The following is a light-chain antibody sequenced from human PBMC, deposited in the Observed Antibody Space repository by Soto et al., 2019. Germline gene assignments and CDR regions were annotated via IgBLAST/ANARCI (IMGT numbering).Light chain of an antibody. J-gene: IGKJ4*01. CDR2: AAP. CDR1: QGISSY. V-gene: IGKV1-8*01. CDR3: QQYDSYPLT. Sequence: AIRMTQSPSTLSASPGDRVTITGRASQGISSYLAWYQQKPGKAPKLLIYAAPTLQSGVPSRFSGSGSGTDFTLTISCLQSEDFATYYCQQYDSYPLTFGGGTKVDIK.